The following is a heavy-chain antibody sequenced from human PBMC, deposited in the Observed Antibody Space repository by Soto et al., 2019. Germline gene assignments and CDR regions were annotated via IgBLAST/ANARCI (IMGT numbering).Heavy chain of an antibody. V-gene: IGHV3-33*01. D-gene: IGHD5-12*01. CDR2: VWYDGGNK. CDR1: GFTFSSYG. CDR3: VRAAGYSGNDYVYYYGMEV. Sequence: QVQLVESGGGVVQPGRSLRLSCAASGFTFSSYGMHWVRQAPGKGLEWVALVWYDGGNKYYADSVKGRFTISRDNSKNTLYLQMNSLRDEDTAVYYCVRAAGYSGNDYVYYYGMEVWGQGTTVSVPS. J-gene: IGHJ6*02.